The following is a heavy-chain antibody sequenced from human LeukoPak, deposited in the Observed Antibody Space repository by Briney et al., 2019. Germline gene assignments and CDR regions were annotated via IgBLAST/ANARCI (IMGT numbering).Heavy chain of an antibody. V-gene: IGHV4-38-2*02. CDR1: GYSISSGYY. D-gene: IGHD3-22*01. CDR3: ARRLYDSSGFSDY. Sequence: SETLSLTCTVSGYSISSGYYWGWIRQPPGKGLEWIGSIYHSGSTYYNPSLKSRVTISVDTSKNQFSLKLSSMTAADTAVYYCARRLYDSSGFSDYWAREPWSPSPQ. J-gene: IGHJ4*02. CDR2: IYHSGST.